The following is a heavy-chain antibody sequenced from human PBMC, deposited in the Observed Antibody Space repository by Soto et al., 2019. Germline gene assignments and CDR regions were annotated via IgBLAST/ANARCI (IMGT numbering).Heavy chain of an antibody. Sequence: QVQLQESGPGLVKPSETLSLTCTVSGGSVSSGSYYWSWIRQPPGKGLEWIGYIYYSGSTNYNPSLKSRVPNSVDTSKNPFSLKLSSVTAADTAVYYCARLLRDAFDIWGQGTMANVSS. CDR1: GGSVSSGSYY. J-gene: IGHJ3*02. CDR3: ARLLRDAFDI. D-gene: IGHD2-15*01. V-gene: IGHV4-61*01. CDR2: IYYSGST.